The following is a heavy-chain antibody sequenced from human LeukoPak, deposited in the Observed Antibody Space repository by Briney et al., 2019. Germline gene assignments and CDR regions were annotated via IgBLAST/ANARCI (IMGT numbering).Heavy chain of an antibody. Sequence: GGSLRLSCAASGFTFSSYDMHWVRQATGKGLEWVSAIGTAGDTYYPGSVKGRFTISRENAKNSLYLQMNSLRAEDTAVYYCARGLLWFGELFPIASSMDVWGQGTTVTVSS. J-gene: IGHJ6*02. CDR2: IGTAGDT. D-gene: IGHD3-10*01. CDR1: GFTFSSYD. CDR3: ARGLLWFGELFPIASSMDV. V-gene: IGHV3-13*01.